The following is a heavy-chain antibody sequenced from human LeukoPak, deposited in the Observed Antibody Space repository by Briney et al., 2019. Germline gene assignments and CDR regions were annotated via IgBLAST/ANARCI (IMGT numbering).Heavy chain of an antibody. J-gene: IGHJ4*02. V-gene: IGHV3-53*01. CDR2: IYSGGST. CDR3: ARVPREHGAYYFDY. CDR1: GFTVSSNY. D-gene: IGHD1-26*01. Sequence: GGSLRLSCAASGFTVSSNYMSWVRQAPGKGLEWVSVIYSGGSTYYADSVKGRFTISRDNSKNTLYLQMNSLGAEDTAVYYCARVPREHGAYYFDYWGQGTLVTVSS.